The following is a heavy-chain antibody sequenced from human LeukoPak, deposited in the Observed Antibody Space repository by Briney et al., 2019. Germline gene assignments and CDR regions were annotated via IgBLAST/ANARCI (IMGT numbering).Heavy chain of an antibody. CDR2: IIPIFGTA. CDR1: GGTFSSYA. J-gene: IGHJ4*02. D-gene: IGHD3-22*01. V-gene: IGHV1-69*05. Sequence: GASVKVSCKASGGTFSSYAISWVRQAPGQGLEWMGRIIPIFGTANYAQKFQGRVTTTTDESTSTAYMELSSLRSEDTAVYYCARARKSYYYDSSGYQNDYWGQGTLVTVSS. CDR3: ARARKSYYYDSSGYQNDY.